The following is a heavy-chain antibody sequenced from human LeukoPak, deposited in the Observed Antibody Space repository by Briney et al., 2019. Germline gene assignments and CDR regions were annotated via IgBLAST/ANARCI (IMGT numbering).Heavy chain of an antibody. D-gene: IGHD6-13*01. V-gene: IGHV3-11*01. CDR1: GFTFSDYY. CDR2: ISSSGSTI. J-gene: IGHJ4*02. Sequence: GGSLRLSCAASGFTFSDYYMSWIRQAPGKGLEWVSYISSSGSTIYYADSVKGRFTISRDNAKNSLYLQMNSLRAEDTAVYYCARLPGWYSSSWYGDYWGQGTPVTVSS. CDR3: ARLPGWYSSSWYGDY.